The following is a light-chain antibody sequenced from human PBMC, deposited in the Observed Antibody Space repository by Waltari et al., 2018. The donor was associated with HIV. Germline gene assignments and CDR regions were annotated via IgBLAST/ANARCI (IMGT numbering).Light chain of an antibody. Sequence: SYELTQPPSVSVSPGQTARITCSGAALPKKYAYWYQQKSGQAPVLVIYEDSKRPSGIPERFSGSSSGTMATLTISGAQVEDEADYYCYSTDSSGKHRGVFGGGTKLTVL. CDR2: EDS. CDR1: ALPKKY. V-gene: IGLV3-10*01. CDR3: YSTDSSGKHRGV. J-gene: IGLJ2*01.